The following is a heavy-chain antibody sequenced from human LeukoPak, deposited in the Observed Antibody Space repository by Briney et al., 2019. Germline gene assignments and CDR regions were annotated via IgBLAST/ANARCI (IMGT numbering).Heavy chain of an antibody. D-gene: IGHD3-22*01. V-gene: IGHV3-30*01. Sequence: PGGPLRLPCAASGFTFSSYAMHWLRQAPGKGLEWVAVISYDGSNKYYADSVKGRFTISRDNYKNTLYLQMNSLRAEDTAVYYCASDTDYYDSSGYTLPFDYWGQGTLVTVSS. CDR1: GFTFSSYA. CDR2: ISYDGSNK. CDR3: ASDTDYYDSSGYTLPFDY. J-gene: IGHJ4*02.